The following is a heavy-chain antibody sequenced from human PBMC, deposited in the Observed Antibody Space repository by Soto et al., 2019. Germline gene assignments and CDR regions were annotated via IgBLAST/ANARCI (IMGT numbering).Heavy chain of an antibody. J-gene: IGHJ5*02. CDR1: GFSFTGYY. CDR3: AKDLTRQLAYWLDP. Sequence: ASVKVSCKASGFSFTGYYIHWLRQASGQGLEWMGWINAHSGGTEYAQKFQGRVTLTRDTSIATAYLTLTSLTSDDAALYYCAKDLTRQLAYWLDPWGQGTQVPISS. CDR2: INAHSGGT. V-gene: IGHV1-2*02. D-gene: IGHD6-6*01.